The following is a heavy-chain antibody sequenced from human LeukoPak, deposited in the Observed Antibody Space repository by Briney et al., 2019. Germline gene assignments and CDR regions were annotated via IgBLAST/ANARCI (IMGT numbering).Heavy chain of an antibody. CDR3: ARAPMVRGSYFDY. CDR2: MNPNSGNT. CDR1: GYTFTGYY. Sequence: ASVKVSCKASGYTFTGYYMHWVRQAPGQGLEWMGWMNPNSGNTGYAQKFQGRVTMTRNTSISTAYMELSSLRSEDTAVYYCARAPMVRGSYFDYWGQGTLVTVSS. V-gene: IGHV1-8*02. D-gene: IGHD3-10*01. J-gene: IGHJ4*02.